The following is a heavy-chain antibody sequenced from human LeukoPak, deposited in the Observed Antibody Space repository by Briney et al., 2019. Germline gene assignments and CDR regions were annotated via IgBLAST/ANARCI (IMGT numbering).Heavy chain of an antibody. V-gene: IGHV1-18*01. D-gene: IGHD6-19*01. J-gene: IGHJ4*02. CDR3: ARDPSSGWYFADY. Sequence: GASVKPCCKASGYKFTNYGISWVRQAPGQGLEWMGWISVCNGNTNYAQKLQGRVTMTTDTSTSTAYMELRSLRSDDTAVYYCARDPSSGWYFADYWGQGTLVTVSS. CDR1: GYKFTNYG. CDR2: ISVCNGNT.